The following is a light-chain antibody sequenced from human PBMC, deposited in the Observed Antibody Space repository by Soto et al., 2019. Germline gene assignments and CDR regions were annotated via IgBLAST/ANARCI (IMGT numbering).Light chain of an antibody. CDR2: GSS. CDR1: QSITSN. V-gene: IGKV3-15*01. CDR3: QQFNNWPLT. J-gene: IGKJ4*01. Sequence: EILMTHSQATLSVSPSARPTLSSRASQSITSNLAWYQQKPRQAPPLLIYGSSTRATGIPARFSGSGSGTEFTLTISSLQSEDFSVYYCQQFNNWPLTFGGGTKVDIK.